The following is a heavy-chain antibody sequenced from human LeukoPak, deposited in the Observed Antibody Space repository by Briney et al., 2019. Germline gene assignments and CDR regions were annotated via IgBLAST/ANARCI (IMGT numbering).Heavy chain of an antibody. CDR2: ISGSGGST. CDR1: VFTFSSYA. J-gene: IGHJ4*02. Sequence: TGGSLRLSCAASVFTFSSYAMSWVREAPGKGVECVSAISGSGGSTYYADSVKGRFTISRDNSKNTLYLQMNSLRAEDTAVYYCANQYYYDSSGYYTTPFDYWGQGTLVTVSS. V-gene: IGHV3-23*01. D-gene: IGHD3-22*01. CDR3: ANQYYYDSSGYYTTPFDY.